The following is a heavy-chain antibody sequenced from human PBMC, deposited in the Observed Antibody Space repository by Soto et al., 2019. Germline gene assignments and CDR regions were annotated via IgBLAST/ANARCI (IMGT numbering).Heavy chain of an antibody. V-gene: IGHV2-5*01. J-gene: IGHJ2*01. CDR3: AHCIAARPELRYSDL. CDR1: GFPLSTSGVG. D-gene: IGHD6-6*01. CDR2: IYWNDDK. Sequence: QITLKESGPTLVKPTQTLTLTCTFSGFPLSTSGVGVGWIRQPLGKALEWLALIYWNDDKRYSPSLKSRLTIAKDPSKHQVVLTMTNMDPVDTATYYCAHCIAARPELRYSDLWGRGTLVTVSS.